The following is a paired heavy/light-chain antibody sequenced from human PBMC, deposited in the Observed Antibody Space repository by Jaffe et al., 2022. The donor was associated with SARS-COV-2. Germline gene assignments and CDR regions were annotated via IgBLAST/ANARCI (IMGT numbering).Heavy chain of an antibody. D-gene: IGHD3-10*01. CDR3: VKAAVRGASIHWFDP. CDR2: ISWNGGRI. CDR1: GFMFDNYA. Sequence: EVQLVESGGGLVQPGRSLRLSCAASGFMFDNYAMHWVRQAPGKGLEWVSTISWNGGRIHYADSVKGRFTISRDDAKNSLYLQMNSLRPEDTALYYCVKAAVRGASIHWFDPWGQGTLVTVSS. V-gene: IGHV3-9*01. J-gene: IGHJ5*02.
Light chain of an antibody. CDR2: VNT. V-gene: IGLV1-40*01. Sequence: QSVLTQPPSVSGAPGQRVTISCTGSSSNIGAGSDVHWYQQLPGSAPKLLIYVNTNRPSGVPDRFSGSKSGTSASLAISGLQAEDEAVYYCQSYDSSLSGSYVFGTGTRVTVL. CDR1: SSNIGAGSD. CDR3: QSYDSSLSGSYV. J-gene: IGLJ1*01.